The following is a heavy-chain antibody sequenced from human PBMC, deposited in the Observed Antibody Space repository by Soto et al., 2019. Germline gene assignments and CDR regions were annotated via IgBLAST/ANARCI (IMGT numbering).Heavy chain of an antibody. CDR1: GFTFSSCA. V-gene: IGHV3-30-3*01. CDR2: ISYDGSDK. D-gene: IGHD3-22*01. CDR3: ARDYYKYYDSSGYYRSPAY. J-gene: IGHJ4*02. Sequence: QVQLVESGGGVVQPGRSLRLSCAASGFTFSSCAMHWVRQAPGKGLEWVALISYDGSDKDYADSVKGRFTISRDNSRNTLFLQMNSLRAEDTAVYYCARDYYKYYDSSGYYRSPAYWGQGTLVTVSS.